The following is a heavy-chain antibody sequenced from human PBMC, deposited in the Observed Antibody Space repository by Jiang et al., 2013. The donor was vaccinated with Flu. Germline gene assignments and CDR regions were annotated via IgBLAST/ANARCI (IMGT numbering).Heavy chain of an antibody. D-gene: IGHD2-2*01. V-gene: IGHV4-38-2*02. CDR2: IYHSGST. J-gene: IGHJ4*02. Sequence: GSGLVKPSETLSLTCTVSGYSISSGYYWGWIRQPPGKGLEWIGSIYHSGSTYYNPSLKSRVTISVDTSKNQFSLKLSSVTAADTAVYYCARDPAARPFDYWGQGTLVTVSS. CDR3: ARDPAARPFDY. CDR1: GYSISSGYY.